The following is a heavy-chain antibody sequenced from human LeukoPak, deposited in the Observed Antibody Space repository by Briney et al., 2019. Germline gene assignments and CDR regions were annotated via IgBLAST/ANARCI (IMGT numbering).Heavy chain of an antibody. CDR1: GFTFSDYE. CDR3: ARERSPTSGFMDY. J-gene: IGHJ4*02. V-gene: IGHV3-48*03. Sequence: GGSLRLSCTASGFTFSDYEMNWVRQAPGEGLEWVSYISSSGSTIHYADFVKGRFTISRDNARNSLYLQMNSLSAEDTAVYYCARERSPTSGFMDYWGQGTPVTVSS. CDR2: ISSSGSTI. D-gene: IGHD3-3*01.